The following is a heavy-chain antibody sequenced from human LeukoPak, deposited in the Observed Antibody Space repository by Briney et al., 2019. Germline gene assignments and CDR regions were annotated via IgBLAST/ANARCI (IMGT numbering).Heavy chain of an antibody. J-gene: IGHJ6*03. Sequence: SETLSLTCTVYAYSISNAYYGCCSRLPPGKGLEWIWSINQSGSTYYNRSLERRASITVDTSKNPFSLKASSVTAADTAVYYCARDPEKDYGGDYYYMDVWGKGTTVTVSS. CDR1: AYSISNAYY. CDR2: INQSGST. V-gene: IGHV4-38-2*02. CDR3: ARDPEKDYGGDYYYMDV. D-gene: IGHD4-23*01.